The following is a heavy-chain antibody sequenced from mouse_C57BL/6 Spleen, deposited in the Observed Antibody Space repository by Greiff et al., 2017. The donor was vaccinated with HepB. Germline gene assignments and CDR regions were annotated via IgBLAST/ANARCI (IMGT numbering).Heavy chain of an antibody. D-gene: IGHD2-5*01. CDR1: GISITTGNYR. J-gene: IGHJ3*01. Sequence: EVKLQESGPGLVKPSQTVFLTCTVTGISITTGNYRWSWIRQFPGNKLEWIGYIYYSGTITYNPSLTSRTTITRDTPKNQFFLEMNSLTAEDTATYYCARGDSNHPWFAYWGQGTLVTVSA. CDR3: ARGDSNHPWFAY. V-gene: IGHV3-5*01. CDR2: IYYSGTI.